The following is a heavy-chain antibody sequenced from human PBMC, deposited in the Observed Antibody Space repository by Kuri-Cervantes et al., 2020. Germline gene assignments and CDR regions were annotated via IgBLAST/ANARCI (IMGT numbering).Heavy chain of an antibody. CDR3: ARDYCSSTSCPYGSGSTLDY. V-gene: IGHV3-33*01. CDR2: IWYDGSNN. J-gene: IGHJ4*02. Sequence: GGSLRLSCAASGFTFSSYGMHWVRQAPGKGLEWVAVIWYDGSNNYYADSVKGRFTISRDNSKNSLYLQMNSLRAEDTAVYYCARDYCSSTSCPYGSGSTLDYWGQGTLVTVSS. CDR1: GFTFSSYG. D-gene: IGHD2-2*01.